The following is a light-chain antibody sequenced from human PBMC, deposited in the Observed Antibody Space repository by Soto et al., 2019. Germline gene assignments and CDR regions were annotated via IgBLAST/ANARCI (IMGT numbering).Light chain of an antibody. Sequence: QSALTQPASVSGSHGQSITISCTGTSSDVGGYNYVSWYQQHPGKAPKLMIYEVSNRPSGVSNRFSGSKSGNTASLTISGLQTEDEADYYCSSFTSINTWVFGGGTNVTVL. CDR2: EVS. CDR1: SSDVGGYNY. J-gene: IGLJ3*02. CDR3: SSFTSINTWV. V-gene: IGLV2-14*01.